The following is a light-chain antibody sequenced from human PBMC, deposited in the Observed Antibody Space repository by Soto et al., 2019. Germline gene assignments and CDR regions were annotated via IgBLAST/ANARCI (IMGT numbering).Light chain of an antibody. V-gene: IGLV2-11*01. CDR1: SSNVGGYNY. Sequence: QSALTQPPSASGSPGQSVAISCTGTSSNVGGYNYVSWYQQHPGKAPKVMIYDVSKRPSGVPDRFSGSKSGNTASLTISGLQAEDEADYYCCSYAGGPYVFGTGTKVTVL. CDR2: DVS. J-gene: IGLJ1*01. CDR3: CSYAGGPYV.